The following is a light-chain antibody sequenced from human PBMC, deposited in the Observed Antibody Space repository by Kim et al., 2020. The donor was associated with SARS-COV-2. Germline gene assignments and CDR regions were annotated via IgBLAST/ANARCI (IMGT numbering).Light chain of an antibody. V-gene: IGKV3-11*01. J-gene: IGKJ4*01. CDR2: DAA. Sequence: PGEEPLLSCRASQSISISLGWYHHKLGQAPRLLIYDAAIRAAGIPDRFSGGGSGTDFTLTISSLEPEDFAIYYCQQRNNWPPAVTFGGGTKVDIK. CDR3: QQRNNWPPAVT. CDR1: QSISIS.